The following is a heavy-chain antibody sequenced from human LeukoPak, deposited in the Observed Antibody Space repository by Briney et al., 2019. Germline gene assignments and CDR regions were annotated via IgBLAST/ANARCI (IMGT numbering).Heavy chain of an antibody. D-gene: IGHD2-21*01. CDR1: GYTFTSYG. Sequence: ASVKVSCKASGYTFTSYGISWVRQAPGQGLEWMGWISAYNGNTNYAQKLQGRVTITADESTSTAYMELSSLRSEDTAVYYCARDQHSGYFDYWGQGTLVTVSS. J-gene: IGHJ4*02. CDR2: ISAYNGNT. V-gene: IGHV1-18*01. CDR3: ARDQHSGYFDY.